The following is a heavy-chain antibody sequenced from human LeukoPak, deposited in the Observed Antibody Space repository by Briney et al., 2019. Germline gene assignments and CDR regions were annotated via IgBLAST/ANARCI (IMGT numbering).Heavy chain of an antibody. CDR3: ATPGTGTFYSVPNFDS. CDR1: GFTFSNYA. D-gene: IGHD3-10*01. Sequence: GGSLRLSCAASGFTFSNYAMHWVRQAPDKGLEWMGVISYDGNNKLYADSVKGRFTISRDNSKNMLYLQMNSLTTEDTAVYYCATPGTGTFYSVPNFDSWGQGTPGHRLL. J-gene: IGHJ4*02. CDR2: ISYDGNNK. V-gene: IGHV3-30-3*01.